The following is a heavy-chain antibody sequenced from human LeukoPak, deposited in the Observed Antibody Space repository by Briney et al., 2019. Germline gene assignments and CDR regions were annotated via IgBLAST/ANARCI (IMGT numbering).Heavy chain of an antibody. CDR2: IYYSGST. Sequence: SETLSLTCAVYGGSFSSYYWGWIRQPPGKGLEWIGSIYYSGSTYYNPSLKSRVTISVDTSKNQFSLKLSSVSAADTAVYYCARLVRFLEWSHFDYWGQGTLVTVSS. CDR3: ARLVRFLEWSHFDY. V-gene: IGHV4-39*07. J-gene: IGHJ4*02. CDR1: GGSFSSYY. D-gene: IGHD3-3*01.